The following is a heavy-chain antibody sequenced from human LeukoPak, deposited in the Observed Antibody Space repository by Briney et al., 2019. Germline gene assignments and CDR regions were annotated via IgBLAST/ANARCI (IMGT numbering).Heavy chain of an antibody. CDR1: GFSVTTKY. D-gene: IGHD3-22*01. J-gene: IGHJ3*02. CDR2: MYSGGGT. V-gene: IGHV3-53*01. CDR3: AREKSYYEYAFDM. Sequence: GGSLRLSCAASGFSVTTKYMSWVRQDPGEGLEWVSVMYSGGGTIYSDSVKGRFTISRDNYKNTLFLEMNSLRAEDTAVYYCAREKSYYEYAFDMWGQGTMVTVSS.